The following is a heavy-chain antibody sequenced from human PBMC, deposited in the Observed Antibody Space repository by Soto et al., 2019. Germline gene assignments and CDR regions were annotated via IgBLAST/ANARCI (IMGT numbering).Heavy chain of an antibody. CDR1: GFTFSSYG. D-gene: IGHD1-26*01. Sequence: GGSLRLSCAASGFTFSSYGMHWVRQAPGKGLEWVAVISYDGSNKYYADSVKGRFTISRDNSKNTLYLQMNSLRAEDTAVYYCAKDSFFSGSYFGIGAFDIWGQGTMVTVSS. CDR2: ISYDGSNK. J-gene: IGHJ3*02. V-gene: IGHV3-30*18. CDR3: AKDSFFSGSYFGIGAFDI.